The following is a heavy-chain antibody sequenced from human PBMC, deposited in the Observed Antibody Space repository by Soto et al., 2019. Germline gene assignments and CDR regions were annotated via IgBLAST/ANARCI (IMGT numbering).Heavy chain of an antibody. V-gene: IGHV5-51*01. Sequence: PGESLQISCQGSGYSFSTYWIAWVRQMPGKGLEWMGIIYPGDSDTRYSPSFQGHVTISADKSISTAYLQWSSLNDSDSAIYYCARAPHGSFDSWGQGTLVTVSS. J-gene: IGHJ4*02. CDR3: ARAPHGSFDS. CDR2: IYPGDSDT. CDR1: GYSFSTYW.